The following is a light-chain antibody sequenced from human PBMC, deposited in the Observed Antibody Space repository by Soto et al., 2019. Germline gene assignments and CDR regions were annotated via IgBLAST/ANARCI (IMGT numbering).Light chain of an antibody. V-gene: IGKV3-20*01. CDR2: GAS. CDR1: QSFHTNY. CDR3: QHYESSPGFT. J-gene: IGKJ4*01. Sequence: EIVLTQSPGTLSLSPGERATLSCRASQSFHTNYLAWYQHRPGEAPRLLIYGASIRASGIPERFSGRESGTDFTLTISRLEPEYSAVYNCQHYESSPGFTFGGGTKMEIK.